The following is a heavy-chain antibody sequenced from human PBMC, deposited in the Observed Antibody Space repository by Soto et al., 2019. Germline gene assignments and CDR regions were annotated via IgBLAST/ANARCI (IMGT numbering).Heavy chain of an antibody. Sequence: PSETLSLTCTVSGGSISSGGYYWSWIRQHPGKGLEWIGYIYYSGSTYYNPSLKSRVTISVDTSKNQFSLKLSSVIAADTAVYYCARASPGGYSLGYWGQGTLVTVSS. CDR3: ARASPGGYSLGY. CDR1: GGSISSGGYY. J-gene: IGHJ4*02. V-gene: IGHV4-31*03. D-gene: IGHD5-18*01. CDR2: IYYSGST.